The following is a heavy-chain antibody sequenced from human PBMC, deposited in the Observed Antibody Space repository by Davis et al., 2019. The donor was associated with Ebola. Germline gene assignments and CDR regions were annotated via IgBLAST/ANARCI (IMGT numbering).Heavy chain of an antibody. CDR1: GYTFTGYY. CDR2: INPNSGGT. Sequence: ASVKVSCKASGYTFTGYYMHWVRQAPGQGLEWMGRINPNSGGTNYAQKFQGRVTMTRDTSISTAYMELSRLRSDDTAVYYCARGEGAYRELDYWGQGTLVTVSS. CDR3: ARGEGAYRELDY. V-gene: IGHV1-2*06. D-gene: IGHD1-26*01. J-gene: IGHJ4*02.